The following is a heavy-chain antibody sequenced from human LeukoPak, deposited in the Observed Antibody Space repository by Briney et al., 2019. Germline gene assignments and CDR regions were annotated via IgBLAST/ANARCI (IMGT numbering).Heavy chain of an antibody. Sequence: PSETLSLTCAVYGGSFSGYYWSWIRQPPGKGLEWIGEINHSGSTNYNPSLKSRVTISVDTSKNQFSLKLSSVTAADTAVYYCARHWPYYGSGSYSGFDPWGQGTLVTVSS. J-gene: IGHJ5*02. V-gene: IGHV4-34*01. CDR3: ARHWPYYGSGSYSGFDP. CDR2: INHSGST. D-gene: IGHD3-10*01. CDR1: GGSFSGYY.